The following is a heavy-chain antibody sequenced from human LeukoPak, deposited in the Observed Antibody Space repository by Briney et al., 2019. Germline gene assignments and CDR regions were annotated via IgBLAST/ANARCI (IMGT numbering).Heavy chain of an antibody. CDR1: GCTFSSYA. Sequence: PGGSLRLSCAASGCTFSSYAMSWVRQAPGKGLEWVSAISGSGGSTYYADSVKGRFTISRDNSKNTLYLQMNSLRAEDTAVYYCAKDSRIAVAGTFDYWGQGTLVTVSS. V-gene: IGHV3-23*01. CDR3: AKDSRIAVAGTFDY. J-gene: IGHJ4*02. D-gene: IGHD6-19*01. CDR2: ISGSGGST.